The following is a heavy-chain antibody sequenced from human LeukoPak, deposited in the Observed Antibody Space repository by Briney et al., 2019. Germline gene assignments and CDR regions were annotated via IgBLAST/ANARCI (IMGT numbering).Heavy chain of an antibody. D-gene: IGHD3-22*01. CDR3: RVVITTTDY. CDR2: ISYDGSNK. CDR1: GFTFSSYG. Sequence: PGRSLRLSCAASGFTFSSYGMHWVRQAPGKGLEWVAVISYDGSNKYYADSVKGRFTISRDNSKDTLYLQMNSLRAEDTAVYYCRVVITTTDYWGQGTLVTVSS. J-gene: IGHJ4*02. V-gene: IGHV3-30*03.